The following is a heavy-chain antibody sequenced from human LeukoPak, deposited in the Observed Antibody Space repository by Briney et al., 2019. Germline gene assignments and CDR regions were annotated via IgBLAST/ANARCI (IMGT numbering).Heavy chain of an antibody. CDR3: AKDGGRYRFDF. CDR2: IRNDETEI. J-gene: IGHJ4*02. Sequence: GGSLRLSCTVPGFPFNAYNIHWIRQSPGRGLEWVSFIRNDETEIHYADFAKGRFTISRDRSKNSVYLQMNSLRPDDTALYYCAKDGGRYRFDFWGQGTMVTVSS. CDR1: GFPFNAYN. D-gene: IGHD3-16*02. V-gene: IGHV3-30*02.